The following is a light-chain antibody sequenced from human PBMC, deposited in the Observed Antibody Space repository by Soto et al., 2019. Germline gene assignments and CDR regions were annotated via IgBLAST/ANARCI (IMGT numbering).Light chain of an antibody. CDR1: QNINNY. Sequence: DIQMTQSPSCRAAAFGDGVTITFRANQNINNYLNWYQQKPGTAPKLLIYDASNLEAGVPSRFRGSGSGTDFTFTISRLQPEDIATYYCQQYENLPTFGQGTRLEI. J-gene: IGKJ5*01. CDR2: DAS. V-gene: IGKV1-33*01. CDR3: QQYENLPT.